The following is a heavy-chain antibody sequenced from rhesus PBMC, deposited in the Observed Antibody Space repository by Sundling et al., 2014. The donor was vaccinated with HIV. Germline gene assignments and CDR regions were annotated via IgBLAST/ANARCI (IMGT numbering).Heavy chain of an antibody. Sequence: QVQLQESGPGLVKPSETLSLTCAVSGGSISSNYWSWIRQAPGKGLEWIGYITYTGTASYNPSLKSRVTLSVDTSKNQFSLKVRSVTAADTAVYYCARYWSDYSSDYWGQGVLVTVSS. CDR2: ITYTGTA. J-gene: IGHJ4*01. CDR1: GGSISSNY. CDR3: ARYWSDYSSDY. D-gene: IGHD3-22*01. V-gene: IGHV4-122*02.